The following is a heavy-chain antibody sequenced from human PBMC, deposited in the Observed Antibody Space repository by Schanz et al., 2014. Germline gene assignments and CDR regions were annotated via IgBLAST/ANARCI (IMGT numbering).Heavy chain of an antibody. Sequence: VQLVESGGGLVQPGGSLRLSCSASGFSFSSYALHWVRQAPGKGLEYVSGITTNGVNGGSTYHADSVKGRFTISRDSSKNTLYLQMNSLRGDDTAVYYCARADYSSSWNGFDIWGQGTMVTVSS. CDR1: GFSFSSYA. CDR2: ITTNGVNGGST. V-gene: IGHV3-64*04. J-gene: IGHJ3*02. CDR3: ARADYSSSWNGFDI. D-gene: IGHD6-13*01.